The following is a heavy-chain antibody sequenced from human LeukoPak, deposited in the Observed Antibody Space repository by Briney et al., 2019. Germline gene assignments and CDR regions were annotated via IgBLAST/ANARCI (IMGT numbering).Heavy chain of an antibody. CDR2: INHSGST. CDR1: GGSFSGYY. J-gene: IGHJ4*02. V-gene: IGHV4-34*01. D-gene: IGHD2-2*02. Sequence: PSETLSLTCAVYGGSFSGYYWSWIRQPPGKGLEWIGEINHSGSTNYNPSLKSRVTISVDTSKNQFSLKLSSVTAADTAVYYCARRVGVVPAAISLDYWGQGTLVTVSS. CDR3: ARRVGVVPAAISLDY.